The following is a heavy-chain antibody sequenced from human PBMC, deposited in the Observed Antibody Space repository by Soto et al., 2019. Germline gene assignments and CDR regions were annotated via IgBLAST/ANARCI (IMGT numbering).Heavy chain of an antibody. D-gene: IGHD6-19*01. CDR1: DGYINKYY. CDR2: IYYSGST. CDR3: ARGGWSNDY. Sequence: PSETLSLTWTVSDGYINKYYWGWIGQHPGKGLEWMGYIYYSGSTHYNPSLKGRVTMSVDTSKNQFSLKLSSVTSADTAVYYCARGGWSNDYWGQGALVTVSS. J-gene: IGHJ4*02. V-gene: IGHV4-59*01.